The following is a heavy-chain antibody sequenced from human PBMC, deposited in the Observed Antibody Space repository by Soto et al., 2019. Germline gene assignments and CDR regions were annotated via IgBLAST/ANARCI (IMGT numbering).Heavy chain of an antibody. J-gene: IGHJ4*02. V-gene: IGHV4-59*05. CDR1: GGSINTFY. D-gene: IGHD6-19*01. Sequence: LSLTCTVPGGSINTFYWSWVRQPAGKGLEWIGSIYYSGSTYYNPSLKSRVTISVDTSKSQFSLKMRSVTAADTAVYYCARRQQWLAGYFDYWGQGTLVTVSS. CDR2: IYYSGST. CDR3: ARRQQWLAGYFDY.